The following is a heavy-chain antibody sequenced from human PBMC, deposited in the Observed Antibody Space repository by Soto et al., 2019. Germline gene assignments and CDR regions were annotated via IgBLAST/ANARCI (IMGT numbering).Heavy chain of an antibody. CDR1: GFTFSSYG. CDR3: AKSNWPGYSSSWYFFGMDV. V-gene: IGHV3-30*18. D-gene: IGHD6-13*01. J-gene: IGHJ6*02. CDR2: ISYDGSNK. Sequence: QVQLVESGGGVVQPGRSLRLSCAASGFTFSSYGMHWVRQAPGKGLEWVAVISYDGSNKYYADSVKGRFTISRDNSKNTLYLKMNSLRAEDTAVYYCAKSNWPGYSSSWYFFGMDVWGQGTTVTVSS.